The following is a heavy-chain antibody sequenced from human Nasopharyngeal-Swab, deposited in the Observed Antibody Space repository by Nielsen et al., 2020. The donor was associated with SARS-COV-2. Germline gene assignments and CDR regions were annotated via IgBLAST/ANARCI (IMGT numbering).Heavy chain of an antibody. Sequence: WVRQAPGQRLEWMGWINAGNGNTKYSQKFQGRVTITRDTSASTAYMELSSLRSEDTAVYYCARNFGVVSNTSPPDAFDIWGQGTMVTVSS. J-gene: IGHJ3*02. V-gene: IGHV1-3*01. D-gene: IGHD3-3*01. CDR2: INAGNGNT. CDR3: ARNFGVVSNTSPPDAFDI.